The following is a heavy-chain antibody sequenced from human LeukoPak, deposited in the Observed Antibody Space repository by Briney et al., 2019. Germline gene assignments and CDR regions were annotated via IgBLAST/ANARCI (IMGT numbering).Heavy chain of an antibody. CDR1: GGSISSYY. D-gene: IGHD3-10*01. V-gene: IGHV4-59*01. Sequence: SETLSLTCTVSGGSISSYYWSWIRQPPGKGLEWIGYIYYSGSTNYNPSLKSRVTISVDTSKNQFSLKLSSVTAADTAVYYCARGKLGDYYGSGSYYTTRAYYYYGMDVWGQGTTVTVSS. J-gene: IGHJ6*02. CDR3: ARGKLGDYYGSGSYYTTRAYYYYGMDV. CDR2: IYYSGST.